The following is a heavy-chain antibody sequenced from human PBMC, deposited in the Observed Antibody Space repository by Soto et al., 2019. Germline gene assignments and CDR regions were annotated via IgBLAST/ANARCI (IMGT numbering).Heavy chain of an antibody. J-gene: IGHJ3*02. D-gene: IGHD3-9*01. CDR1: GFTFTSSA. Sequence: ASVKVSCKASGFTFTSSAMQWVRQARGQRLEWIGWIVVGSGNTNYAQKYQERVTITRDMSTSTAYMELSSLRSEDTAVYYCAAAYYDILTGPNSSGAFDIWGQGTMVTVSS. V-gene: IGHV1-58*02. CDR3: AAAYYDILTGPNSSGAFDI. CDR2: IVVGSGNT.